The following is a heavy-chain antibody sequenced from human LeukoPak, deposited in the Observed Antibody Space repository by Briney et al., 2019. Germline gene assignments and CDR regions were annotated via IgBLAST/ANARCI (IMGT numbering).Heavy chain of an antibody. V-gene: IGHV3-23*01. D-gene: IGHD3-10*01. CDR3: AKDLLHGSGSYSWGVFDY. CDR1: GFTFSNYA. Sequence: PGGSLRLSCAVSGFTFSNYAMSWVRQAPGKGLEWVSGVSGSGRTTVYADSAKGRFTISRDNSKSMIFLEMNSLGAEDTAVYYCAKDLLHGSGSYSWGVFDYWGQGALVTVSS. CDR2: VSGSGRTT. J-gene: IGHJ4*02.